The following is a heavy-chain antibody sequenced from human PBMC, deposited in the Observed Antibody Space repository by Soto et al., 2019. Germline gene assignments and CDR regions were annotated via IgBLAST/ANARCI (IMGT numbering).Heavy chain of an antibody. CDR1: GGTFSSYT. D-gene: IGHD2-15*01. J-gene: IGHJ6*02. CDR2: IIPILGIA. CDR3: ARDNCSGGSCHSYYYGMDV. V-gene: IGHV1-69*08. Sequence: QVQLVQSGAEVKKPGSSVKVSCKASGGTFSSYTISWVRQAPGQGLEWMGRIIPILGIANYAQKFQGRVTITADKXXSXAXTELSSLRSEDTAVYYCARDNCSGGSCHSYYYGMDVWGQGTTVTVSS.